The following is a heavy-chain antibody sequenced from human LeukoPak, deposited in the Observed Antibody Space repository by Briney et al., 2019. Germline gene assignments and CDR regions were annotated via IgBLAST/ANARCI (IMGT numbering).Heavy chain of an antibody. CDR2: IIPMFGIA. Sequence: SVKVSCKASGGTFSSYAISWVRQAPGQGLEWMGRIIPMFGIASYAQKFQDRATITADKSTSTAYMELRSLRPEDTVVYYCARCAGYCSSISCPYYLDFWGQGTLVTVSS. CDR1: GGTFSSYA. CDR3: ARCAGYCSSISCPYYLDF. D-gene: IGHD2-2*01. J-gene: IGHJ4*02. V-gene: IGHV1-69*04.